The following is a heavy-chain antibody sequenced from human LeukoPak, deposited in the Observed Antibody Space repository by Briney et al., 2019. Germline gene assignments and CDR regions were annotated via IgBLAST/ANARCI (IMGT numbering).Heavy chain of an antibody. CDR2: IYYSGST. CDR1: GGSISSYY. J-gene: IGHJ4*02. D-gene: IGHD3-9*01. CDR3: ATSTRYFDWLIDY. V-gene: IGHV4-59*01. Sequence: PSETLSLTCTVSGGSISSYYWNWIRQPPGKGLVWSGYIYYSGSTNYNPALKSRVTISVDTSKNQFSLQLSSVTAADTAVYYCATSTRYFDWLIDYWGQGTLVTVSS.